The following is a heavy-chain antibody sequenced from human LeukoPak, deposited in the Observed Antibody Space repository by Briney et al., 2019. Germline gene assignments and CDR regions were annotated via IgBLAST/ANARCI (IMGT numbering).Heavy chain of an antibody. D-gene: IGHD2-15*01. V-gene: IGHV3-21*01. CDR1: GFTFSSYS. J-gene: IGHJ4*02. CDR2: ISSSSSYI. Sequence: EGSLRLSCAASGFTFSSYSMNWVRQAPGKGLEWVSSISSSSSYIYYADSVKGRFTISRDNAKNSLYLQMNSLRAEDTAVYYCARIGYCSGGSCSTDDYWGQGTLVTVSS. CDR3: ARIGYCSGGSCSTDDY.